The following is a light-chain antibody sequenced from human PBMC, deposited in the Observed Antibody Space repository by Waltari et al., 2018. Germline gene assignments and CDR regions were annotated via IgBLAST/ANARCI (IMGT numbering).Light chain of an antibody. CDR1: QSVSRA. V-gene: IGKV3-20*01. CDR2: GAF. CDR3: QKYVSLPVT. J-gene: IGKJ1*01. Sequence: EIVFTPSPGTLSLSPGEKATLPRRASQSVSRALAWYQQKPGQAPRLLIYGAFNRATGISDRFSGSGSGTDFSLIISRVEPEDFAVYYCQKYVSLPVTFGQGTKVEVK.